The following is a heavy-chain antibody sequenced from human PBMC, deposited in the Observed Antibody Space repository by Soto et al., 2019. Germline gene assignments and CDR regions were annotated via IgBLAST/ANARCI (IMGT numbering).Heavy chain of an antibody. J-gene: IGHJ4*02. V-gene: IGHV3-74*01. Sequence: EVQLAESGGGLVLTGGSLRLSCAASGFSFVSYWMHWVRQVPGEGLAWVSRINGNADNSDYADSVKGRFTISRDNAMNRLYLQMDSLRADDTGVYYCARVTAGSGSYQIDLWGQGTLVTVSS. D-gene: IGHD3-10*01. CDR3: ARVTAGSGSYQIDL. CDR1: GFSFVSYW. CDR2: INGNADNS.